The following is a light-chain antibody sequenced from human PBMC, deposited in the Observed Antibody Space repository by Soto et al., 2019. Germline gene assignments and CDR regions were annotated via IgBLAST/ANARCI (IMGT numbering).Light chain of an antibody. Sequence: EIVMTQSPVTLSVSPGERVILSCRASQSVSSYLAWYQQKPGQAPRLLIYETSTRAAGFPARFSGSGSGTEFTLTISSLQSEDFAIYYCQQYNRWPASFGQGTKVDIK. CDR2: ETS. V-gene: IGKV3-15*01. J-gene: IGKJ1*01. CDR3: QQYNRWPAS. CDR1: QSVSSY.